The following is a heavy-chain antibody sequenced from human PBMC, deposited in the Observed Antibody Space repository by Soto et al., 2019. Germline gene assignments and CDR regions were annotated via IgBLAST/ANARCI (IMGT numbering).Heavy chain of an antibody. J-gene: IGHJ5*02. Sequence: QVQLVQSGGEVKRPGASVKVSCKTSGYTFSNYGITWVRQAPGQPLEWLGWISLYSDGTNYAQKFQGRVTITADKSTSTAYMELSSLRSEDTAVYYCARDPPYSSSWYGGWFDPWGQGTLVTVSS. CDR2: ISLYSDGT. D-gene: IGHD6-13*01. CDR1: GYTFSNYG. CDR3: ARDPPYSSSWYGGWFDP. V-gene: IGHV1-18*01.